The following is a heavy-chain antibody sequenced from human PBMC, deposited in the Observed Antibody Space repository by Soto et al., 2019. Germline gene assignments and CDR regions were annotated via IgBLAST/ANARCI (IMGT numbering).Heavy chain of an antibody. V-gene: IGHV1-3*01. CDR3: ARGRYCFSTSCNWNAWFYT. CDR2: INAGNGNT. Sequence: ASVKVSCKASGYTFTSYAMHWVRQAPGQRLEWMGWINAGNGNTKYSQKFQGRVTITRDTSASTAYMELSSLRSEDTAVYYCARGRYCFSTSCNWNAWFYTWGQGTLVPVSS. J-gene: IGHJ5*02. CDR1: GYTFTSYA. D-gene: IGHD2-2*01.